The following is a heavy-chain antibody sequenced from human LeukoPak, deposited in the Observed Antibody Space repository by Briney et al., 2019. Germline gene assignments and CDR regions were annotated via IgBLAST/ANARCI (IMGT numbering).Heavy chain of an antibody. J-gene: IGHJ4*02. Sequence: GGSLRLSCAASGFTFSDYYMSWIRQAPGKGLEWGSYISSSGSTIYYADSVKGRFTISRDNAKTSLYLQMNSLRAEDTAVYYCARGDIAVAGTEFDYWGQRTLVTVSS. CDR1: GFTFSDYY. CDR2: ISSSGSTI. CDR3: ARGDIAVAGTEFDY. D-gene: IGHD6-19*01. V-gene: IGHV3-11*01.